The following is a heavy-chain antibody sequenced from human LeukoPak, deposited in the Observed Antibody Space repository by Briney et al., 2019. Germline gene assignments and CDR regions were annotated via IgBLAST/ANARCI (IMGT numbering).Heavy chain of an antibody. J-gene: IGHJ4*02. D-gene: IGHD5-24*01. V-gene: IGHV4-59*08. Sequence: SETLSLTCAVSGGSVNSHFCSWVRHSPGKELEWIGYYYYGGSTNYNPSLKSRVTISVDTSKNQFSLKLSSVTAADTAVYYCARHLFKGMAFDYWGQGTLVTVSS. CDR3: ARHLFKGMAFDY. CDR2: YYYGGST. CDR1: GGSVNSHF.